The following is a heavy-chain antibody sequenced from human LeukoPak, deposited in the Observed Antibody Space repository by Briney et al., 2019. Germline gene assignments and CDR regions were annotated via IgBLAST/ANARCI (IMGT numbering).Heavy chain of an antibody. Sequence: GGSLRLSCAASGFTFSDYYMSWIRQAPGKGLEWVSYISTSDRTTYYADSVKGRFTISRDNAKNSLYLQMNSLRAEDTAVYYCARVYSSGWAPFDYWGQGTLVTVSS. J-gene: IGHJ4*02. D-gene: IGHD6-19*01. CDR2: ISTSDRTT. V-gene: IGHV3-11*04. CDR3: ARVYSSGWAPFDY. CDR1: GFTFSDYY.